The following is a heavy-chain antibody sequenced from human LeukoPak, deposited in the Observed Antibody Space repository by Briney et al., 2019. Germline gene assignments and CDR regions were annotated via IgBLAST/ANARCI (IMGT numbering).Heavy chain of an antibody. CDR1: GFTFSTNA. CDR2: ISGSGAST. D-gene: IGHD3-16*01. Sequence: PGGSLRLSCLTSGFTFSTNAMSWVRQAPGKGLEWISGISGSGASTYYADSVTGRFTISRDNSRNTLYLQMNSLRAEDTAVYYCARGESVSRGGAIDYWGQGTLVTVSS. V-gene: IGHV3-23*01. CDR3: ARGESVSRGGAIDY. J-gene: IGHJ4*02.